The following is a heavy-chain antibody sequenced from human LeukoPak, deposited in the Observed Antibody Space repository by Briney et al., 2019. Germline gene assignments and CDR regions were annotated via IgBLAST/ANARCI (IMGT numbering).Heavy chain of an antibody. V-gene: IGHV3-21*01. Sequence: PGGSLRLSCAASGSTFSSYSMNWVRQAPGTGLEWVSSISSSNSYIYYADSIKGRFTISRDNAKNSLYLQMNSLRAEDTAVYYCVRDSSSSLSYIDWFDPWGQGTLVTVSS. CDR2: ISSSNSYI. CDR1: GSTFSSYS. D-gene: IGHD2-2*01. J-gene: IGHJ5*02. CDR3: VRDSSSSLSYIDWFDP.